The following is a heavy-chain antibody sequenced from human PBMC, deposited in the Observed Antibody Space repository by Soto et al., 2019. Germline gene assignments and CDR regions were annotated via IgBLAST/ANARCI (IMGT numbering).Heavy chain of an antibody. CDR2: ISGSGGST. CDR3: AKGKYCSXGSCYYYYYYYMDV. D-gene: IGHD2-15*01. J-gene: IGHJ6*03. Sequence: PGGSLRLSCAASGFTFSSYAMSWVRQAPGKGLEWVSAISGSGGSTYYADSVKGRFTISRDNSKNTLYLQMNSLRAEDTAVYYCAKGKYCSXGSCYYYYYYYMDVWGKGTTVTVSS. V-gene: IGHV3-23*01. CDR1: GFTFSSYA.